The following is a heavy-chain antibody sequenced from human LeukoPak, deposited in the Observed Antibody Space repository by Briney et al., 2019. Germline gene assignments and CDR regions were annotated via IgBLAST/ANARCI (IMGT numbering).Heavy chain of an antibody. Sequence: GRSLRLSCAASGFTFSSYAMHWVRQAPGKGLEWVAVISYDGSNKYYADSVKGRFTISRDNPKNTLYLQMNSLRAEDTAVYYCAREDYYDSSGPFDYWGQGTLVTVSS. D-gene: IGHD3-22*01. V-gene: IGHV3-30-3*01. CDR2: ISYDGSNK. CDR1: GFTFSSYA. J-gene: IGHJ4*02. CDR3: AREDYYDSSGPFDY.